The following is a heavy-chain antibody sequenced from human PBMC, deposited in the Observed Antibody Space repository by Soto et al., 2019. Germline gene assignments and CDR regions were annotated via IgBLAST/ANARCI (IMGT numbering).Heavy chain of an antibody. CDR1: GFTFSSYA. D-gene: IGHD4-4*01. Sequence: GGSLRLSCAASGFTFSSYAMHWVRQAPGKGLEWVAVISYDGSNKYYADSVKGRFTISRDNSKNTLYLQMNSLRAEDTAVYYCARPVTTVTTDGMDVWGQGTTVTVSS. J-gene: IGHJ6*02. V-gene: IGHV3-30-3*01. CDR2: ISYDGSNK. CDR3: ARPVTTVTTDGMDV.